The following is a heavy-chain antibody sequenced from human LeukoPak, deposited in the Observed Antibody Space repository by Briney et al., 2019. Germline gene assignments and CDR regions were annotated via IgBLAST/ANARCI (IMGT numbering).Heavy chain of an antibody. CDR2: ISSSGSTI. V-gene: IGHV3-11*04. CDR1: GFTFSDYY. CDR3: ARALVGATGVAFDI. D-gene: IGHD1-26*01. Sequence: GGSLRLSCAASGFTFSDYYTSWIRQAPGKGLEWVSYISSSGSTIYYADSVKGRFTISRDNAKNSLYLQMNSLRAEDTAVYYCARALVGATGVAFDIWGQGTMVTVSS. J-gene: IGHJ3*02.